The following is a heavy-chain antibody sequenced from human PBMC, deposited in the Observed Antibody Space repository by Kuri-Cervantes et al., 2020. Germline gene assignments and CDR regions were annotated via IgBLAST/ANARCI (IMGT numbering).Heavy chain of an antibody. Sequence: GGSLRLSCAASGFTFSSSWMHWVCQAPEKGLEWVANIKQDGSEKYYVDSVKGRFTISRDNAKNSLYLQMNSLRAEDTAVYYCARYFAFEYFDYWGQGTLVTVSS. CDR3: ARYFAFEYFDY. V-gene: IGHV3-7*01. D-gene: IGHD3-10*01. CDR1: GFTFSSSW. CDR2: IKQDGSEK. J-gene: IGHJ4*02.